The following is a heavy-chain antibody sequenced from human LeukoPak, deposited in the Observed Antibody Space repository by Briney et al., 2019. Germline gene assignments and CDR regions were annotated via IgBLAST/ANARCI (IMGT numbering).Heavy chain of an antibody. Sequence: GSLRLSCAASGFTFSSYEMNWVRQAPGKGLEWGSYISSSGSTIYYADSVKGRFTISRDNAKNSLYLQMNSLRAEDTAVYYCARVLGYCSSTSCYVGPFDYWGQGTLVTVSS. V-gene: IGHV3-48*03. J-gene: IGHJ4*02. D-gene: IGHD2-2*01. CDR3: ARVLGYCSSTSCYVGPFDY. CDR1: GFTFSSYE. CDR2: ISSSGSTI.